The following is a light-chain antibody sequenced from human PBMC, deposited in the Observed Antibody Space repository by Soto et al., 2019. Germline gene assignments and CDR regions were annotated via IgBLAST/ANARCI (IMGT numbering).Light chain of an antibody. V-gene: IGLV1-40*01. CDR2: GNS. CDR1: SSNIGAGYD. J-gene: IGLJ1*01. CDR3: QSYDSSLSVYF. Sequence: QSVLTQPPSVSGAPGQRVTISCTGSSSNIGAGYDVHWYQQLPGTAPKLLIYGNSNRPSGVPDRFSGSKSGTSASLAITGRQAEDEADYYCQSYDSSLSVYFFGTGTKLTVL.